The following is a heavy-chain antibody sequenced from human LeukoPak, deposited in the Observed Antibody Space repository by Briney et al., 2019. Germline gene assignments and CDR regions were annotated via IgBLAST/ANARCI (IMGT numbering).Heavy chain of an antibody. Sequence: SETLSLTCTVSGGSISTSGYYWGWIRQPPGKGLEYFASIDSSGNAYYNPSLQSRVTISADTSKNQFSLKLSSVTAADTAVYYCTRDRGQWLVDYWGQGTLVTVSS. D-gene: IGHD6-19*01. CDR1: GGSISTSGYY. CDR3: TRDRGQWLVDY. V-gene: IGHV4-39*07. CDR2: IDSSGNA. J-gene: IGHJ4*02.